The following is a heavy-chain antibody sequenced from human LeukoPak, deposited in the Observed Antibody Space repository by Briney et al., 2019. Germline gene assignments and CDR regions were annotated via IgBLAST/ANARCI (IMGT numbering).Heavy chain of an antibody. CDR3: ARDYVWGSSESDY. V-gene: IGHV3-7*01. J-gene: IGHJ4*02. CDR2: IKPDGSEK. CDR1: GFTFSNYW. Sequence: GGSLRLSCAASGFTFSNYWMTWFRQTPGKGLEWVGSIKPDGSEKYYVDSVKGRFTISRDNAKNSLFLQMSSLRVEDTAIYYCARDYVWGSSESDYWGQGTLVTVSS. D-gene: IGHD7-27*01.